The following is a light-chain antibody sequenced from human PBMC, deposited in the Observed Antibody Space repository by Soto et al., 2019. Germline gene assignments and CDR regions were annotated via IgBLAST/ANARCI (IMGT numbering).Light chain of an antibody. J-gene: IGKJ4*01. V-gene: IGKV1-5*01. CDR1: QSISSW. CDR3: QQYNSYSPLT. CDR2: DAS. Sequence: DMQVTQSLSTVSASVGDRVTMTCRASQSISSWLAWYQQKPGKAPKLLIYDASSLESGVPSRFSGSGSGTEFTLTISSLQPDDFATYYCQQYNSYSPLTFGGGTKVDIK.